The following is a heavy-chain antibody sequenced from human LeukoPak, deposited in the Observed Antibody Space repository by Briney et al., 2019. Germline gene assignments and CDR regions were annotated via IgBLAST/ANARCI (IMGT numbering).Heavy chain of an antibody. D-gene: IGHD4-17*01. Sequence: GGSLRLSCAASGFTFSSYSMNWVRQAPGKGLEWVSSISSSSSYIYYADSVKGRFTISRDNAKNSLYLQMNSLRAEDTAVYYCARYYGDYGRWFDPWGQGTLVTASS. J-gene: IGHJ5*02. CDR2: ISSSSSYI. CDR3: ARYYGDYGRWFDP. CDR1: GFTFSSYS. V-gene: IGHV3-21*01.